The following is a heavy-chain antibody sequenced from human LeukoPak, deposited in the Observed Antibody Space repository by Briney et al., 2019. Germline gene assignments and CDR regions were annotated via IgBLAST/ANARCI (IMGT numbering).Heavy chain of an antibody. Sequence: GESLKISCKGSGYTFTTYWIAWVRQMPGKGLEWMGIIYPGDSDTRYSPSFQGQVTISADKSISTAYLQWSSLKASDTAMYYCARRLAAANTDAFDIWGQGTMVTISS. J-gene: IGHJ3*02. CDR1: GYTFTTYW. V-gene: IGHV5-51*01. CDR2: IYPGDSDT. D-gene: IGHD6-13*01. CDR3: ARRLAAANTDAFDI.